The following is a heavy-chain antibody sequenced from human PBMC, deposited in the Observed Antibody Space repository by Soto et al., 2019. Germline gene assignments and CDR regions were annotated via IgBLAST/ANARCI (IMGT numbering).Heavy chain of an antibody. CDR1: GFTFSSFA. CDR2: ISGRGGTP. V-gene: IGHV3-23*01. D-gene: IGHD1-1*01. CDR3: AKGFPLSTIFDAFDV. Sequence: QLLESGGDLVQPGGSLRLSCVASGFTFSSFAMNWIRQAPGKGLEWVCDISGRGGTPHYAESVKGRFTISRDNSKNMVYLQMNSMTADDTAIYYGAKGFPLSTIFDAFDVWGHGTAVTISS. J-gene: IGHJ3*01.